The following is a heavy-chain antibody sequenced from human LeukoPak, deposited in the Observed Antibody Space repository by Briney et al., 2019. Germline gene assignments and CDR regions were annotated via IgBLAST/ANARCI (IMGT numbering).Heavy chain of an antibody. Sequence: GGSLRLSCAASGVTFSSYGMHWVRQAPGKGLEWVALISSDGNDKLYGDSVKGRFTFSRDNSKNTLYLQMNSLRAEDTAVYYCAKARSSSYYYGMDVWGQGTTVTVSS. D-gene: IGHD6-13*01. CDR1: GVTFSSYG. V-gene: IGHV3-30*18. J-gene: IGHJ6*02. CDR3: AKARSSSYYYGMDV. CDR2: ISSDGNDK.